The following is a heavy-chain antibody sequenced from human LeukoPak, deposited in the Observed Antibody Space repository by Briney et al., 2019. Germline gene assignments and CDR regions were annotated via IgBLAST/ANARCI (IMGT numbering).Heavy chain of an antibody. CDR3: ARWTGVIDS. J-gene: IGHJ4*02. Sequence: PGGSLRLSCVASGFTFENYWMHWVRQAPGKGPEWVANIKQDGSLEHYMDSVKGRFTISRDNAKNSLILQMDSLRAEDTAVYYCARWTGVIDSWGQGTLVTASS. V-gene: IGHV3-7*01. CDR2: IKQDGSLE. CDR1: GFTFENYW. D-gene: IGHD2-21*01.